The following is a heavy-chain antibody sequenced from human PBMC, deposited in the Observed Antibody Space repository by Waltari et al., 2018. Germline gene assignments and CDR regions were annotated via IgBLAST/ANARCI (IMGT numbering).Heavy chain of an antibody. J-gene: IGHJ4*02. CDR2: IRYDGSKK. CDR1: GFTFSSYG. CDR3: APSARKGATTGLYFDY. Sequence: QVQLVESGGGVVQPGGSLRLSCAASGFTFSSYGMHWVRQAPGKGLEWVAFIRYDGSKKYYADSVKGRFTISRDNSKNTLYLQMNSLRAEDTAVYYCAPSARKGATTGLYFDYWGQGTLVTVSS. V-gene: IGHV3-30*02. D-gene: IGHD1-26*01.